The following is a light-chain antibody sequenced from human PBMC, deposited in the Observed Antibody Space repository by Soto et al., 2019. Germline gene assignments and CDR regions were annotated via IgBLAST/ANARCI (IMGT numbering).Light chain of an antibody. CDR2: GAS. CDR1: QSVSSN. V-gene: IGKV3-15*01. CDR3: QQYNNWPPWT. J-gene: IGKJ1*01. Sequence: IVMTQSPATLSVSPGERATLSCRASQSVSSNLAWYQQKPGQAPRLLIYGASTRATGIPARFSGSGSGTEFNLTISSLQSEDFAVYYCQQYNNWPPWTFGQGTKVEIK.